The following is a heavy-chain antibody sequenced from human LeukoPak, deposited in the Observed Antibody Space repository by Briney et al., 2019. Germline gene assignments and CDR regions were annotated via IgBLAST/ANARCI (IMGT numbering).Heavy chain of an antibody. CDR1: GFTFSSYW. V-gene: IGHV3-30*03. Sequence: GGSLRLSCAASGFTFSSYWMHWVRQAPGKGLEWVAVISYDGSNKYYADSVKGRFTISRDNTKNTLYPQMNSLRAEDTAVYHCARVMTTVNAVDAFDIWGQGTMVTVSS. D-gene: IGHD4-17*01. J-gene: IGHJ3*02. CDR2: ISYDGSNK. CDR3: ARVMTTVNAVDAFDI.